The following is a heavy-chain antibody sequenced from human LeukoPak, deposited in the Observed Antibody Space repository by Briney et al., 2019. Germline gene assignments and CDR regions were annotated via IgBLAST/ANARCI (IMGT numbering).Heavy chain of an antibody. CDR2: IYYSEST. CDR1: GDSLRSYT. D-gene: IGHD1-26*01. Sequence: SETLSLTSSLSGDSLRSYTWSSIPQPPRKGLEWIGYIYYSESTTYNPSLKNRVTISADPSKHQLSLILSSVTAADTAVYYCARGQGSGSSWAFDYWGQGTLVTVSS. V-gene: IGHV4-59*01. J-gene: IGHJ4*02. CDR3: ARGQGSGSSWAFDY.